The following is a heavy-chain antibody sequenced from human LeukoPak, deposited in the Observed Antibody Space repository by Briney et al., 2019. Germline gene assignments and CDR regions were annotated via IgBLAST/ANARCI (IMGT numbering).Heavy chain of an antibody. Sequence: SETLSLTCTVSGGSISSYYWSWIRQPPGKGLEWIGYIYYSGSTNYNPSLKSRITMSVDPSKNQFSLKLNSVTAADTAVYFCAREYSSTWRGDAFDVWGQGTVVTVSS. D-gene: IGHD6-13*01. V-gene: IGHV4-59*12. J-gene: IGHJ3*01. CDR3: AREYSSTWRGDAFDV. CDR2: IYYSGST. CDR1: GGSISSYY.